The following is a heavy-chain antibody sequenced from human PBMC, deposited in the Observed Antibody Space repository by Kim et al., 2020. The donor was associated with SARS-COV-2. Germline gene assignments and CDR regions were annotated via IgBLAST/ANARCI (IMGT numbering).Heavy chain of an antibody. CDR2: ISGIGGVT. CDR1: GFSFSSYV. Sequence: GGSLRLSCTASGFSFSSYVMNWLRQAPGKGLEWVSAISGIGGVTYYADSVKGRFTISRDNSKNTLYLQMNSLRAEDTAVYYCANGGVTGRSDYWGQGTLVTVSS. J-gene: IGHJ4*02. D-gene: IGHD3-16*01. V-gene: IGHV3-23*01. CDR3: ANGGVTGRSDY.